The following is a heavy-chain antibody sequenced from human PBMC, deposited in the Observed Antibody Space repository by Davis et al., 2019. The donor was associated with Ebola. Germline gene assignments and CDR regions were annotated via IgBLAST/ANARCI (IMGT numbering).Heavy chain of an antibody. D-gene: IGHD3-3*01. J-gene: IGHJ6*02. V-gene: IGHV3-74*01. CDR3: AKVERFGVVMKYYYYGMDV. CDR1: GFTFSSYW. CDR2: INSDGSST. Sequence: HTGGSLRLSCAASGFTFSSYWMHWVRQAPGKGLVWVSRINSDGSSTSYADSVKGRFTISRDNSKNTLYLQMNSLRAEDTAVYYCAKVERFGVVMKYYYYGMDVWGQGTTVTVSS.